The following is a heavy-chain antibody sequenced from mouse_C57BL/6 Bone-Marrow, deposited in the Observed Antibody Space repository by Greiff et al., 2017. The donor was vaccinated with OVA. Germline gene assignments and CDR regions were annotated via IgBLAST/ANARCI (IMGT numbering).Heavy chain of an antibody. CDR1: GYTFTSYW. J-gene: IGHJ2*01. V-gene: IGHV1-50*01. CDR2: IDPSDSYT. Sequence: VQLQQPGAELVKPGASVKMSCKASGYTFTSYWITWVKQRPGQGLEWIGEIDPSDSYTNYNQKFKGKATLTVDTSSSTAYMQLSSLTSEDSAVYYCARGERGYYFDYWGQGTTLTVSS. CDR3: ARGERGYYFDY.